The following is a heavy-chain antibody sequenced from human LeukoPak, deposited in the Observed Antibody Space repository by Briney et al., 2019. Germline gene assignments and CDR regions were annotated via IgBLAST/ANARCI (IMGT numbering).Heavy chain of an antibody. V-gene: IGHV4-34*01. D-gene: IGHD3-3*01. CDR1: GGSFSGYY. CDR3: ARAGLWSGYQNWFDP. J-gene: IGHJ5*02. Sequence: SETLSLTCAVYGGSFSGYYWSWIRQPPGKGLEWIGEINHSGSTNYNPSLKSRVTISVDTSKNQFSLKLSSVTAAGTAVYYCARAGLWSGYQNWFDPWGQGTLVTVSS. CDR2: INHSGST.